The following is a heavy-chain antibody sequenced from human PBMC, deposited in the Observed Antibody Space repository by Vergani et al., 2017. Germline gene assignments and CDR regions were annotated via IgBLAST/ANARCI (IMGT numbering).Heavy chain of an antibody. D-gene: IGHD6-13*01. J-gene: IGHJ4*02. V-gene: IGHV4-38-2*01. CDR2: IYHSGST. CDR1: GYSISSGYY. CDR3: ASKGYSSSWYDLDY. Sequence: QVQLQESGPGLVKPSETLSLTCAVFGYSISSGYYWGWIRQPPGKGLEWIGSIYHSGSTYYNPSLKSRVTISVDTSKNQFSLKLSSVTAADTAVYYCASKGYSSSWYDLDYWGQGTLVTVSS.